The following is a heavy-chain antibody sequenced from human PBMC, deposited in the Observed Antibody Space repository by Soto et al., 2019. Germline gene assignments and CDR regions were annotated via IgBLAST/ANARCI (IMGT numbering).Heavy chain of an antibody. CDR2: IYYSGST. J-gene: IGHJ4*02. CDR3: ARLDYGDYEDFDY. V-gene: IGHV4-61*03. CDR1: GGSVSSGYYY. Sequence: SETLSLTCTVSGGSVSSGYYYWSWIRQPPGKGLEWIGYIYYSGSTSYNPSLKSRVTISVDTSKNHFSLKLSSVTAADTAVYYCARLDYGDYEDFDYWGQGTLVTVSS. D-gene: IGHD4-17*01.